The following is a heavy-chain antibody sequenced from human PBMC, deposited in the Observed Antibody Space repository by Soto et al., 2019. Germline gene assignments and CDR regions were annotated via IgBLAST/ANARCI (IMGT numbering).Heavy chain of an antibody. V-gene: IGHV4-30-2*01. D-gene: IGHD2-21*02. CDR2: IYHSGST. CDR3: SRYGGNSAY. CDR1: GGSISRGGYS. J-gene: IGHJ4*02. Sequence: QLQLQESGSGLVKPSQTLSLTCAVSGGSISRGGYSWSWIRQPPGKGLEWIGYIYHSGSTYYNPSLKSRVTISVDRTKNQFSLKFSSVPAADTAVYYCSRYGGNSAYWGQGTLVTVSS.